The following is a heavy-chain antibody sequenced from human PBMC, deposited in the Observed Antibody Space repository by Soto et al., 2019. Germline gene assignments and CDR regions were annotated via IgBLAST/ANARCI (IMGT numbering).Heavy chain of an antibody. CDR2: IWYDGSNK. J-gene: IGHJ5*02. CDR1: GFTFSSYG. V-gene: IGHV3-33*01. Sequence: QVQLVESGGGVVQPGRSLRLSCAASGFTFSSYGMHWVRQAPGKGLEWVAVIWYDGSNKYYADSVKGRFTISRDNSKNTLYLQMNSLRAEDTAVYYCAREDEGFDPWGQGTLVNVSS. CDR3: AREDEGFDP.